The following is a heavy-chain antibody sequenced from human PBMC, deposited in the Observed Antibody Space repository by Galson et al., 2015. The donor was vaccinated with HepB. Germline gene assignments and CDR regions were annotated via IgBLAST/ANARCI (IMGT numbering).Heavy chain of an antibody. D-gene: IGHD2-21*01. V-gene: IGHV1-18*01. J-gene: IGHJ6*03. Sequence: SVKVSCKASGYTFTSYGISWVRQAPGQGLEWMGWISAYNGNTNYAQKLQGRVTMTTDTSTSTAYMELRSLRSDNTAVYYCARVKGCGGDCYSRDYYYYYYMDVWGKGTTVTVSS. CDR2: ISAYNGNT. CDR1: GYTFTSYG. CDR3: ARVKGCGGDCYSRDYYYYYYMDV.